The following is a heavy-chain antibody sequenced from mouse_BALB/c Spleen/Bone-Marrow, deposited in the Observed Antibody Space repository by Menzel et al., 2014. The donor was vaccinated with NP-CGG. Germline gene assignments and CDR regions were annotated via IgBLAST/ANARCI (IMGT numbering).Heavy chain of an antibody. CDR1: GFDFSRYW. V-gene: IGHV4-1*02. CDR2: INPDSRTI. J-gene: IGHJ4*01. CDR3: ARRDYYYGMDY. D-gene: IGHD2-13*01. Sequence: EVQGVESGGGLVQPGGSLKLSCAASGFDFSRYWMSWVRQAPGKGLEWIGEINPDSRTINSTPSLKDKFIISRDNGKNTLYLQMRKVRSEDTALYYCARRDYYYGMDYWGQGTSVTVSS.